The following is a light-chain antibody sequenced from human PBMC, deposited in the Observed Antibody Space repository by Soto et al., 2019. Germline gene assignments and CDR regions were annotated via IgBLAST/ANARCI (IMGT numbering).Light chain of an antibody. CDR3: GAWDSSLNVYV. V-gene: IGLV1-51*01. CDR1: RSNLGTYY. Sequence: QSVLTQPPSVSAAPGQTIIISCSGSRSNLGTYYVSWYHQLPGTAPKVVIYDNSRRPSGIPDRFSGSKSGTSATLAITGLQTGDEGNYSCGAWDSSLNVYVFGGGTQLTVL. CDR2: DNS. J-gene: IGLJ7*01.